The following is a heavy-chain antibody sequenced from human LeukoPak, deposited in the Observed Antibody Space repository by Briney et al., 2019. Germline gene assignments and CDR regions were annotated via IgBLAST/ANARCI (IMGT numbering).Heavy chain of an antibody. CDR3: ARGPIVVVITTWGLRFDP. Sequence: PSETLSLTCAVSGGSISSGGYSWSWIRQPPGQGLVWVGYIYHSGSTYYNPSLKSRVTISVDRSKNQFSLKLSSVTAADTAVYYCARGPIVVVITTWGLRFDPWGQGTLVTVSS. V-gene: IGHV4-30-2*01. J-gene: IGHJ5*02. D-gene: IGHD3-22*01. CDR1: GGSISSGGYS. CDR2: IYHSGST.